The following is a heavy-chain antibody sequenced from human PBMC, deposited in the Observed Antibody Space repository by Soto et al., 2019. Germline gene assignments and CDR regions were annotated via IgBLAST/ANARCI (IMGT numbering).Heavy chain of an antibody. J-gene: IGHJ6*02. Sequence: TGGSLRLSCAASGFTVSRNHMSWVRQAPGKGLEWVSVIYSGGSTNYAVSVKGRLTISRHNFKNTMYLEMTSVRLDDTAVYYCARDGWVRGGNVTNYYRLDVWGQGTTVTVS. CDR3: ARDGWVRGGNVTNYYRLDV. D-gene: IGHD1-26*01. V-gene: IGHV3-53*04. CDR2: IYSGGST. CDR1: GFTVSRNH.